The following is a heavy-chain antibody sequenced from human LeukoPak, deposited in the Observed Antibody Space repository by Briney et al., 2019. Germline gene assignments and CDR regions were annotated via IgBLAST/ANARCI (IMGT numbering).Heavy chain of an antibody. CDR2: INPNSGGT. Sequence: ASVKVSCKASGYTFTGYYMHWVRQAPGQVLEWMGWINPNSGGTNYAQKFQGRVTMTRDTSISTAYMELSRLRSDDTAVYYCARVPSSSWYYFDYWGQGTLVTVSS. V-gene: IGHV1-2*02. D-gene: IGHD6-13*01. CDR3: ARVPSSSWYYFDY. CDR1: GYTFTGYY. J-gene: IGHJ4*02.